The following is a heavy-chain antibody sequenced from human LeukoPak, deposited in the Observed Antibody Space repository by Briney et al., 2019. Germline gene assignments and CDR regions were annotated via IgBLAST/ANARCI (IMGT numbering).Heavy chain of an antibody. CDR2: IYTSGIT. Sequence: SETLSLTCTVSGGSISSGSYYWSWIRQPAGKGLEWVGRIYTSGITNYNPSLKSRVTISVDTSKNQFSLKLSSVTAADTAVYYCARAYGSGSLDAFDIWGQGTMVTVSS. J-gene: IGHJ3*02. V-gene: IGHV4-61*02. D-gene: IGHD3-10*01. CDR3: ARAYGSGSLDAFDI. CDR1: GGSISSGSYY.